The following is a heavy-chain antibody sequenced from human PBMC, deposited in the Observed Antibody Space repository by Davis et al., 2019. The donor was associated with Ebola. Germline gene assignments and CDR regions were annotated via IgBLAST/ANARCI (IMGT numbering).Heavy chain of an antibody. Sequence: MPGGSLRLSCAVSGASITRNSWWTWVRQPPGRGLEWIGEIYHSGSPNYNPSLESRVTMSVDKSKNLFSLRLTSVTTADTAIYYCARSGENDFWAGSLSPNWLDPWGQGSLVVVSS. D-gene: IGHD3/OR15-3a*01. CDR3: ARSGENDFWAGSLSPNWLDP. J-gene: IGHJ5*02. CDR2: IYHSGSP. V-gene: IGHV4-4*02. CDR1: GASITRNSW.